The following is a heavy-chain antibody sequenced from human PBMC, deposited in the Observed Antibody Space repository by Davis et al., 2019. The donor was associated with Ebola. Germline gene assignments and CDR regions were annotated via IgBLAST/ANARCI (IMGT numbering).Heavy chain of an antibody. D-gene: IGHD2-2*01. V-gene: IGHV3-48*02. CDR3: ARDFVPAASRGTAFDI. Sequence: GESLKISCAASGFTFSSYSMDWVRQAPGKGLEWISYISSSSGTIYSADSVKGRFTIYRDNAKNSPYLKMNSLRDEDTAVYYCARDFVPAASRGTAFDIWGQGTMVTVSS. J-gene: IGHJ3*02. CDR1: GFTFSSYS. CDR2: ISSSSGTI.